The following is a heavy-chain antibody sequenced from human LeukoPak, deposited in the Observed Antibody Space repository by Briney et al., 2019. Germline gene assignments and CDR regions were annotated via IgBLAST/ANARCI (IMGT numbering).Heavy chain of an antibody. CDR2: ISGSGGST. J-gene: IGHJ3*02. V-gene: IGHV3-23*01. Sequence: GGSLRLSCAASGFTFSSYGVSWVRQAPGKGLEWVSAISGSGGSTYYADSVKGRFTISRDNSKDTLYLQMNSLRAEDTAVYYCARPRSEWLVRDAFDIWGQGTMVTVSS. CDR3: ARPRSEWLVRDAFDI. D-gene: IGHD6-19*01. CDR1: GFTFSSYG.